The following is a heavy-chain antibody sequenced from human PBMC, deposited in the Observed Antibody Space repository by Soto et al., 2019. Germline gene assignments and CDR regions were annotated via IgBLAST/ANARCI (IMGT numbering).Heavy chain of an antibody. CDR3: ASPGPYYSDSSGYDAFDI. Sequence: GASVKVSCKASGGTFSSYAISWVRQAPGQGLEWMGGIIPIFGTANYAQKFQGRVTITADESTSTAYMELSSLRSEDTAVYYCASPGPYYSDSSGYDAFDISGQGTMATVSS. D-gene: IGHD3-22*01. CDR2: IIPIFGTA. CDR1: GGTFSSYA. V-gene: IGHV1-69*13. J-gene: IGHJ3*02.